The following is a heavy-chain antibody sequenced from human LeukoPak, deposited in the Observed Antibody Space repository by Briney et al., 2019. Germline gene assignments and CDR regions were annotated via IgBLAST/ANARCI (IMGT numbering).Heavy chain of an antibody. V-gene: IGHV1-69*06. CDR1: GGTFSSYA. CDR2: IIPIFGTA. CDR3: AGRRGVLRYFDWSLSQFDY. D-gene: IGHD3-9*01. J-gene: IGHJ4*02. Sequence: SVKVSCKASGGTFSSYAISWVRQAPGQGLEWMGGIIPIFGTANYAQKFQGRVTITADKSTSTAYMELSSLRSEDTAVYYCAGRRGVLRYFDWSLSQFDYWGQGTLVTVSS.